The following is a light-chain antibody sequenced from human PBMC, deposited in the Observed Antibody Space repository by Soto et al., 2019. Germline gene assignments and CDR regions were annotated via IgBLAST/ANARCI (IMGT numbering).Light chain of an antibody. CDR3: QQYNSYQWT. J-gene: IGKJ1*01. V-gene: IGKV1-5*03. CDR2: KAS. CDR1: QSISSW. Sequence: QISQSPSTLSASVGDRVTITCRASQSISSWLAWYQQKPGKAPKLLIYKASSLESGVPSRFSGSGSGTEFTLTISSLQPDDFATYYCQQYNSYQWTFGQGTKVDIK.